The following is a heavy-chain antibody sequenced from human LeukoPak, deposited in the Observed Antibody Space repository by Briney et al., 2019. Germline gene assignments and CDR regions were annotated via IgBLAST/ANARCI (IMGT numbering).Heavy chain of an antibody. J-gene: IGHJ4*02. CDR1: GGSMSSYY. CDR2: IYTSGST. D-gene: IGHD3-22*01. V-gene: IGHV4-4*07. Sequence: SETLSLTCPVSGGSMSSYYWSLIRQPARKGLEWVGRIYTSGSTNYNPSLKSRVTMSLDTSENQFSLNLNSLTAADTAVYYCATEPAADYDASGRLDYWGQGTLVTVSS. CDR3: ATEPAADYDASGRLDY.